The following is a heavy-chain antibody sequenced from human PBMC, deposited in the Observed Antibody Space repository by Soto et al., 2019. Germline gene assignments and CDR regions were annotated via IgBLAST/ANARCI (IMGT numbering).Heavy chain of an antibody. CDR1: GGSISSYY. D-gene: IGHD3-22*01. V-gene: IGHV4-59*01. J-gene: IGHJ4*02. Sequence: PSETLALTCTVSGGSISSYYLSWSRQPPGKGLEWIGYIYSSGSSNYNPSLKSRVTISVDTSKNLFSLKLSSVTAADTAVYYCPRAGDSSGYFYIFDYWGQGTLVTVSS. CDR3: PRAGDSSGYFYIFDY. CDR2: IYSSGSS.